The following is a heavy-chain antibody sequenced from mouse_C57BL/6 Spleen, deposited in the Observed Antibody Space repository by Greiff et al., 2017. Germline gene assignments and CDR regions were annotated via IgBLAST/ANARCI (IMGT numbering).Heavy chain of an antibody. CDR1: GYTFTDYN. V-gene: IGHV1-22*01. CDR2: INPNNGGT. J-gene: IGHJ1*03. CDR3: AEAPYWYFDV. Sequence: EVKLMESGPELVKPGASVKMSCKASGYTFTDYNMHWVKQSHGKSLEWIGYINPNNGGTSYNQKFKGKATLTVNKSSSTAYMELRSLTSEDSAVYYCAEAPYWYFDVWGTGTTVTVSS.